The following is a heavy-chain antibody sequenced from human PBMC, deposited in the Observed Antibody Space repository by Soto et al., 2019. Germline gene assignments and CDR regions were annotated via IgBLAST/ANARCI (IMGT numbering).Heavy chain of an antibody. V-gene: IGHV3-15*01. J-gene: IGHJ4*02. CDR3: TTDSGTSPYYFDY. Sequence: GGSLRLSCATSGFTFSKAWVGWVRQAPGKGLEWVGRIMSKTDGGTTDYAAPVKGRFTISRDDSKSTLYLQMNSLKTEDTAFYSCTTDSGTSPYYFDYWGQGTLVTVSS. D-gene: IGHD1-1*01. CDR2: IMSKTDGGTT. CDR1: GFTFSKAW.